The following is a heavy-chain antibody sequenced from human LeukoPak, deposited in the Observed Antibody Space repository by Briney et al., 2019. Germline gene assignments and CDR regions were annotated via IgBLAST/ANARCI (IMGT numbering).Heavy chain of an antibody. Sequence: GGSLRLSCAVSGFTVSGNYMSWVRQAPGKGLEWVSAIFSGGAPFYADSVKGRFTISRDNAKNSLYLQMNSLRAEDTAVYYCAREERMTYYYDSSGYFDYWGQGTLVTVSS. CDR2: IFSGGAP. V-gene: IGHV3-69-1*01. CDR1: GFTVSGNY. J-gene: IGHJ4*02. D-gene: IGHD3-22*01. CDR3: AREERMTYYYDSSGYFDY.